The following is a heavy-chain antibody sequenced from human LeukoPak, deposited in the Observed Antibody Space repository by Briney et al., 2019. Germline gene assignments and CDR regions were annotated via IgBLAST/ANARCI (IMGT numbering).Heavy chain of an antibody. J-gene: IGHJ4*02. CDR3: ARDGFGTGSN. D-gene: IGHD3-16*01. CDR2: IKQDGSEK. CDR1: GFTFSRDW. V-gene: IGHV3-7*03. Sequence: PGGSLRLSCVASGFTFSRDWMSWVRQAPGKGLEWVANIKQDGSEKNYVDSVKGRFIISRDNAKNSLYLQMNTLRADDTAVYYCARDGFGTGSNWGQGTLVTVSS.